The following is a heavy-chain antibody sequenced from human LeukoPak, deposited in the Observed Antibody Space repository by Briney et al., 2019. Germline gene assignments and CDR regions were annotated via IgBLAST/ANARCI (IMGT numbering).Heavy chain of an antibody. D-gene: IGHD5-18*01. CDR3: ARHAGDTAMVGYFDL. V-gene: IGHV5-51*01. J-gene: IGHJ2*01. CDR1: GYSFTSYW. CDR2: IYPGDSDT. Sequence: KNGESLKISCQGFGYSFTSYWIGWVRQMPGKGLEWMGVIYPGDSDTRYSPSFQGQVTISADKSISTAYLQWSSLKASDTAMYYCARHAGDTAMVGYFDLWGRGTLVTVSS.